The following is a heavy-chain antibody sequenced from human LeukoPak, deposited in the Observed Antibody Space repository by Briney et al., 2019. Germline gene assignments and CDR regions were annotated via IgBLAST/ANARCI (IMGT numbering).Heavy chain of an antibody. V-gene: IGHV4-34*01. CDR1: GGSFSGYY. CDR2: INHSGST. J-gene: IGHJ6*03. D-gene: IGHD5-12*01. Sequence: MSSETLSLTCAVYGGSFSGYYWSWIRQPPGKGLEWIGEINHSGSTNYNPSLKSRVTISVDTSKNQSSLKLSSVTAADTAVYYCARNLRQWLRFYYYMDVWGKGTTVTVSS. CDR3: ARNLRQWLRFYYYMDV.